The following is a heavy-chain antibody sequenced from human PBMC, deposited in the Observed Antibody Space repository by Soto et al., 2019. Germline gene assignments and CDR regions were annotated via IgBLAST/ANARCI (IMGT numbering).Heavy chain of an antibody. V-gene: IGHV4-30-4*01. Sequence: SETLSLTCTVSGGSISSGDYYWSWIRQPPGKGLEWIGYIYYSGSTYYNPSLKSRVTISVDTSKNQFSLKLGSVTAADTAVYYCARAPGDYFDYWGQGTLVTVSS. CDR2: IYYSGST. CDR1: GGSISSGDYY. CDR3: ARAPGDYFDY. J-gene: IGHJ4*02.